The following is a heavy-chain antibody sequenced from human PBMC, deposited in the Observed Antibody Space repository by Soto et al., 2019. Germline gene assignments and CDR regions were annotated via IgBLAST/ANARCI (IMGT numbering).Heavy chain of an antibody. V-gene: IGHV4-31*03. Sequence: SETLSLTCTVSGYSISNGGYYWSWIRQRPGEGLEWLGYIYYSGSTYYNPSLKSRATISVDTSKTQFSLKLSSVTAADTAVYYCARAQKYCSGGSCYSGREQSPYYFDYWGQGTLVTVSS. CDR3: ARAQKYCSGGSCYSGREQSPYYFDY. D-gene: IGHD2-15*01. CDR1: GYSISNGGYY. J-gene: IGHJ4*02. CDR2: IYYSGST.